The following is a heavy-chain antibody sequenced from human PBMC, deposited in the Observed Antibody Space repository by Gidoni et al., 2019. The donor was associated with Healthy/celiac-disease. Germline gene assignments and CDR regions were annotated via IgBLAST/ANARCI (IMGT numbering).Heavy chain of an antibody. J-gene: IGHJ4*02. CDR2: IIPIFGTA. Sequence: GGTFSSYAISWVRQAPGQGLEWMGGIIPIFGTANYAQKFQGRVTITADESTSTAYMELSSLRSEDTAVYYCARGVLGRFDYWGQGTLVTVSS. D-gene: IGHD3-10*01. CDR3: ARGVLGRFDY. CDR1: GGTFSSYA. V-gene: IGHV1-69*01.